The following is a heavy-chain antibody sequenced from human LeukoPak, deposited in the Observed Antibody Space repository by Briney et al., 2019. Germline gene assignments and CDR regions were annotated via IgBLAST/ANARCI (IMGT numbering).Heavy chain of an antibody. CDR2: ISGSGGST. D-gene: IGHD3-10*01. J-gene: IGHJ4*02. Sequence: PGGSLRLSCAASGFTSSSYAMSWVRQAPGKGQEWVSAISGSGGSTYYADSVKGRFTISRDNSKNTLYLQMNSLRAEDTAVYYCPKHSYITMVRGFLDYWGQGTLVTVSS. V-gene: IGHV3-23*01. CDR3: PKHSYITMVRGFLDY. CDR1: GFTSSSYA.